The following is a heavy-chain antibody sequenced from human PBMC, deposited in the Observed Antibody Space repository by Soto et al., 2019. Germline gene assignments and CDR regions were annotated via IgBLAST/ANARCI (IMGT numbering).Heavy chain of an antibody. CDR1: GGSISSYY. Sequence: LTCTVSGGSISSYYWSWIRQPPGKGLEWIGYIYYSGSTNYNPSLKSRVTISVDKSKNQFSLKLSSVTAADTAVYYCARAPQVVVAAISYYYMDVWGKGTTVTVSS. J-gene: IGHJ6*03. D-gene: IGHD2-15*01. CDR2: IYYSGST. CDR3: ARAPQVVVAAISYYYMDV. V-gene: IGHV4-59*12.